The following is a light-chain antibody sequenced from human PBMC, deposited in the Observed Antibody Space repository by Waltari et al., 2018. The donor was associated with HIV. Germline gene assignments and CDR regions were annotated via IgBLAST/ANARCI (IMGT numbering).Light chain of an antibody. J-gene: IGKJ3*01. CDR3: QQYYSTPNT. Sequence: DIVMTQSPDSLAVSLGERATINCKSSQSVLHSSNNKNYLAWYQQKPGQPPKLLIYWAWTRESGVPDRFRGSGSGTDFTLTISSLQAEDVAVYYCQQYYSTPNTFGPGTKVDIK. CDR2: WAW. CDR1: QSVLHSSNNKNY. V-gene: IGKV4-1*01.